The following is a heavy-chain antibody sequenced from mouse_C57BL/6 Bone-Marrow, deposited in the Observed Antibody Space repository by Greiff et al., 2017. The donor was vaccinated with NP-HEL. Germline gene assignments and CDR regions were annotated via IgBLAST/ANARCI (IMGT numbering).Heavy chain of an antibody. J-gene: IGHJ1*03. CDR3: TSSSLWYFDV. V-gene: IGHV14-4*01. Sequence: EVQLQQSGAELVRPGASVKLSCTASGFNIKDDYMHWVKQRPEQGLEWIGWIDPENGDTEYASKFQGKATITADTSSNTAYLQLSSLTSEDTAAYYCTSSSLWYFDVWGTGTTVTVSS. CDR2: IDPENGDT. D-gene: IGHD1-1*01. CDR1: GFNIKDDY.